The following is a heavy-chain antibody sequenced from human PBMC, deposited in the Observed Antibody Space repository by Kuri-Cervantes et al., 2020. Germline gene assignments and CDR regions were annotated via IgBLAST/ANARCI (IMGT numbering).Heavy chain of an antibody. J-gene: IGHJ4*02. CDR1: GGSISSYY. V-gene: IGHV4-59*01. CDR2: IYYSGST. CDR3: ASRPDSSGYYIDY. Sequence: ESLKISCTVSGGSISSYYWSWIRQPPGKGLGWIGYIYYSGSTNYNPSLKSRVTISVDTSKNQFSLKLSSVTAADTAVYYCASRPDSSGYYIDYWGQGTLVTVSS. D-gene: IGHD3-22*01.